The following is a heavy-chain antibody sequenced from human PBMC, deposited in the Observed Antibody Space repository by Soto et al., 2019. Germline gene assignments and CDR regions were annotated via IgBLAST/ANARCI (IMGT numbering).Heavy chain of an antibody. CDR1: GFTFSSYW. D-gene: IGHD3-9*01. CDR2: INNDGSST. CDR3: ARDQMRYYDILTGYPDY. V-gene: IGHV3-74*01. Sequence: PGGSLRLSCAASGFTFSSYWMHWVRQAPGKGLVWVSRINNDGSSTSYADSVKGRFTASRDNAKNTLYLQMNSLRAEDTAVYYCARDQMRYYDILTGYPDYWGQGT. J-gene: IGHJ4*02.